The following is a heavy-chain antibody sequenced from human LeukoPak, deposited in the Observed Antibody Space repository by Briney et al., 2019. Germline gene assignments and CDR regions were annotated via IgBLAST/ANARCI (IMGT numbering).Heavy chain of an antibody. CDR2: ISDYNGNT. V-gene: IGHV1-18*01. D-gene: IGHD3-10*01. CDR3: ARDPMVRGVITKFDY. CDR1: GYTFTSYG. J-gene: IGHJ4*02. Sequence: ASVKVSCKASGYTFTSYGISWVRQAPGQGLEWRGWISDYNGNTNYAKKLQGRVTITTDTSTSTAYMELRSLRSDDTAVYYCARDPMVRGVITKFDYWGQGTLVTVSS.